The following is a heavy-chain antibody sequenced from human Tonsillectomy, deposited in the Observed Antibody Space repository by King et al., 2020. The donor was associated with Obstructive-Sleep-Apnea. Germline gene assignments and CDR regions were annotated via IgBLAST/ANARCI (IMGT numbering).Heavy chain of an antibody. V-gene: IGHV3-23*04. CDR3: AKDGGFAAAGCFDY. Sequence: VQLVESVGGLVQPGGSLRISFASSGFTFSSYAIIWVRQAPGKGLEGVSAISGSVGSTYYVDSVKGRFTISRDNSKNTLYLQMNSLRAEDTAVYYCAKDGGFAAAGCFDYWGQGTLVTVSS. J-gene: IGHJ4*02. CDR2: ISGSVGST. CDR1: GFTFSSYA. D-gene: IGHD6-13*01.